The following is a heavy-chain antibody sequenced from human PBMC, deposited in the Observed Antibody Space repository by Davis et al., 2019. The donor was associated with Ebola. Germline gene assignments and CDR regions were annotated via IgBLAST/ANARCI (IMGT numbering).Heavy chain of an antibody. CDR1: GFTVSSNY. D-gene: IGHD5-18*01. V-gene: IGHV3-66*01. Sequence: PGGSLRLSCAASGFTVSSNYMSWVRQAPGKGLEWVSVIYSGGSTYYADSVKGRFTISRDNSKNTLYLQMNSLRAEDTAVYYCARERKGGYSYDTTPYPWFDPWGQGTLVTVSS. CDR3: ARERKGGYSYDTTPYPWFDP. J-gene: IGHJ5*02. CDR2: IYSGGST.